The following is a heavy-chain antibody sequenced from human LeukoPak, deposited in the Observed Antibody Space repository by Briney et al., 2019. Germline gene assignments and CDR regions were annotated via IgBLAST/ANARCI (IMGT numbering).Heavy chain of an antibody. V-gene: IGHV3-21*01. CDR3: AKAPDTYNFWSGPFDY. J-gene: IGHJ4*02. Sequence: GRSLRLSCAASGFTFSSYSMNWVRQAPGKGLEWVSSISSSSSYIYYADSVKGRFTISRDNSKNTLYLQMDSLRAEDTAVYYCAKAPDTYNFWSGPFDYWGRGTLVTVSS. CDR2: ISSSSSYI. D-gene: IGHD3-3*01. CDR1: GFTFSSYS.